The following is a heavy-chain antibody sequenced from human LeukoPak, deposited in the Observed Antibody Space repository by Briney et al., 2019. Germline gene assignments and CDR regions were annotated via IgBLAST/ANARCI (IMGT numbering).Heavy chain of an antibody. J-gene: IGHJ4*02. D-gene: IGHD6-13*01. CDR1: GGSFSGYY. Sequence: RPTETLSLTCAVYGGSFSGYYWSWIRQPPGKGLEWIGEINHSGSTNYNPSLKSRVTISVDTSKNQFSLKLSSVTAADTAVYYCARGGDSSSWYGGYDFDYWGQGTLVTVSS. V-gene: IGHV4-34*01. CDR2: INHSGST. CDR3: ARGGDSSSWYGGYDFDY.